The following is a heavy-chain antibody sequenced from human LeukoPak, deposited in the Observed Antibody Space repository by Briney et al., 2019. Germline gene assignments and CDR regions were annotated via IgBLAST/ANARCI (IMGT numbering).Heavy chain of an antibody. J-gene: IGHJ4*02. CDR3: ARAGIAANPLDY. CDR2: IYYSGST. D-gene: IGHD6-13*01. CDR1: GGSISSYY. V-gene: IGHV4-59*01. Sequence: PSETLSLTCTVSGGSISSYYWSWIRQPPGQELEWIGYIYYSGSTNYTPSLKSRVTISVDTSKNQFTLKLSSVTASATAVYYCARAGIAANPLDYWGQGTLVTVSS.